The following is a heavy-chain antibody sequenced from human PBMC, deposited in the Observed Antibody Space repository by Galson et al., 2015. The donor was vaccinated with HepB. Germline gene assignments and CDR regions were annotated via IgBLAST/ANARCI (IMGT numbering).Heavy chain of an antibody. CDR1: GFAFRDYW. Sequence: SLRLSCAASGFAFRDYWMHWVRQAPGKGLVWVSRVNSDGSSTSYADSVKGRFTISRDNANKTLYLHMKSLRPDDTAVYYCVRNYYYHANGYFQNWFDPWGQGTLVTVSS. CDR2: VNSDGSST. CDR3: VRNYYYHANGYFQNWFDP. J-gene: IGHJ5*02. D-gene: IGHD3-10*01. V-gene: IGHV3-74*01.